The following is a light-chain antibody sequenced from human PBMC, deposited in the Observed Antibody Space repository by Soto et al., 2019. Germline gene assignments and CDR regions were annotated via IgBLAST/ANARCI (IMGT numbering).Light chain of an antibody. Sequence: EIVLMQSPGTLSLSPGERATLSCRASQTLRRTYIAWYQQKPGQAPRVLIYGASKRATGIPDRFSGSGSGTDFSLTVSRLEPEDFAVYYCHQYDNAPQTYGQGTKVDIK. CDR3: HQYDNAPQT. V-gene: IGKV3-20*01. J-gene: IGKJ2*01. CDR2: GAS. CDR1: QTLRRTY.